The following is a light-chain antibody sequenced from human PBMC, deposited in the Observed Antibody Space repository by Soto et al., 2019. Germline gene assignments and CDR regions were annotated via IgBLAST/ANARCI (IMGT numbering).Light chain of an antibody. Sequence: QSALTQPASVSGSPGQSITISCTGTSSDVGGYNYVSWYQQHPGKAPKLLIYEVSNRPSGISNRFSGSKSGNTASLTISGLQAEDEADYSCSSYTGSSTLVVFGGGTQLTVL. CDR1: SSDVGGYNY. V-gene: IGLV2-14*01. J-gene: IGLJ7*01. CDR3: SSYTGSSTLVV. CDR2: EVS.